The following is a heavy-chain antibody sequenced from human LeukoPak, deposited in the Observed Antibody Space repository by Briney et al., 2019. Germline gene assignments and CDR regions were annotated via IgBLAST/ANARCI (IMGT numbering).Heavy chain of an antibody. CDR3: GREMSNVFGY. CDR2: TYYTSKWYN. J-gene: IGHJ4*02. V-gene: IGHV6-1*01. CDR1: RDSVSNNNAA. Sequence: SQTLSRTCAISRDSVSNNNAAWNWIRQAPSRGLEWLGRTYYTSKWYNGYAASVKSRITINPDTSKNQFSLQLNSVNPDDTAVYYCGREMSNVFGYWGQGILVTVSS. D-gene: IGHD2-8*01.